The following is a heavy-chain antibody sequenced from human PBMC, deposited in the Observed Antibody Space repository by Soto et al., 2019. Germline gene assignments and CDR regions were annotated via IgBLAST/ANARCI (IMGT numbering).Heavy chain of an antibody. V-gene: IGHV1-18*01. CDR2: ISPYTGNT. D-gene: IGHD3-16*01. Sequence: QVQLVQSGDEVKKPGASVKVSCKASGYIFVNYGIAWVRQAPGQGLEWMGWISPYTGNTHSASKVQGRLTMTTDTSTSTAYMDRESLTSDDTAVYYCVMVDNYVTPTPQDVWGQGTTVTVSS. CDR1: GYIFVNYG. J-gene: IGHJ6*02. CDR3: VMVDNYVTPTPQDV.